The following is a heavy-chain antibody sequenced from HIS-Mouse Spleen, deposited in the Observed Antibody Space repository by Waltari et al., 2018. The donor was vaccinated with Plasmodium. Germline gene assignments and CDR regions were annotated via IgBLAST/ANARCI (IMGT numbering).Heavy chain of an antibody. CDR3: ACHTIPVFDI. D-gene: IGHD3-10*01. CDR2: RSNNMGNT. J-gene: IGHJ3*02. V-gene: IGHV1-8*01. Sequence: QVHLVQSGAGVKKPGASVKVSCKDSGYPLTSYDINWVQQATGQWLEWMGWRSNNMGNTAYAQKFQGRVALPRNTSRTAAERLLRSPRSASTAGYYWACHTIPVFDIWGRRTMATV. CDR1: GYPLTSYD.